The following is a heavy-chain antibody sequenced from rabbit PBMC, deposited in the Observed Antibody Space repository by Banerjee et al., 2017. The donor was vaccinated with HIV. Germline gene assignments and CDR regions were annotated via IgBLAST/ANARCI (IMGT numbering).Heavy chain of an antibody. J-gene: IGHJ4*01. Sequence: QSLEESGGDLVKPGASLTLTCTASGFSFSSGYWICWVRQAPGKGLEWIACIGAGSSGTAWYASWVNGRFTISKASSTTVTLQMTSLTAADTATYFCAREVNLWGPGTLVTVS. CDR3: AREVNL. CDR1: GFSFSSGYW. CDR2: IGAGSSGTA. V-gene: IGHV1S40*01.